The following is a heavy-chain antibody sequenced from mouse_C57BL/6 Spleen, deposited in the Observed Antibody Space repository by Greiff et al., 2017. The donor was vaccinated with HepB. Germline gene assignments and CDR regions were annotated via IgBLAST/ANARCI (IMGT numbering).Heavy chain of an antibody. J-gene: IGHJ2*01. CDR2: IYPGSGST. Sequence: QVQLQQPGAELVKPGASVKMSCKASGYNFTSYWITWVKQRPGQGLEWIGDIYPGSGSTNYNEKFKSKATLTVATSSSTAYMQLSSLTSEDSAVYYCARPYGNDGYWGQGTTLTVS. D-gene: IGHD2-1*01. CDR3: ARPYGNDGY. CDR1: GYNFTSYW. V-gene: IGHV1-55*01.